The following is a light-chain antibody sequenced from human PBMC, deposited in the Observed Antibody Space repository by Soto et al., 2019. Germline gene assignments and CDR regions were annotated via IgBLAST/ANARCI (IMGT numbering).Light chain of an antibody. V-gene: IGKV3-20*01. Sequence: EIVLTQSPGTLSLSPGERATLSCRASQSVSSSYLASYQQKAGQAPRLLIYGASSRATGIPDRFSGSGSGTDLTLTISRLEPEDFAVYYCQQYGSSPLYTFGQGTKLEIK. CDR2: GAS. J-gene: IGKJ2*01. CDR1: QSVSSSY. CDR3: QQYGSSPLYT.